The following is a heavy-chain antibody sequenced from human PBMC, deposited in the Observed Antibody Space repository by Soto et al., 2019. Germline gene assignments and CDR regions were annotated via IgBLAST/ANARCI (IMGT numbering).Heavy chain of an antibody. J-gene: IGHJ5*02. CDR1: GSTFSSYA. CDR3: GKASGDTTISGFDP. Sequence: EVQLLESGGGLVQPGGSLRLSCAASGSTFSSYAMSWVRQAPGKGLEWVSAISGSGGSTYYADSVKGRFTISRDNSKNRLYLQMNSLRAEDTAVYYCGKASGDTTISGFDPWGQGTLVTVSS. D-gene: IGHD1-1*01. CDR2: ISGSGGST. V-gene: IGHV3-23*01.